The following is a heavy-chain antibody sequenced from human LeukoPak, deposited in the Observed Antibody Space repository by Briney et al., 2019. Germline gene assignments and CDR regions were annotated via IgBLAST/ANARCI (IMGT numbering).Heavy chain of an antibody. Sequence: GASVKVSCKASGYTFTGYYMHWVRQAPGQGLEWMGWINPNSGGTNYAQKFQGRVTMTRDTSISTAYMELSRLRSDDTAVYYCARVRRYCSSTSCTGYNWFDPWGQGTLVTVSS. CDR2: INPNSGGT. CDR1: GYTFTGYY. D-gene: IGHD2-2*01. V-gene: IGHV1-2*02. CDR3: ARVRRYCSSTSCTGYNWFDP. J-gene: IGHJ5*02.